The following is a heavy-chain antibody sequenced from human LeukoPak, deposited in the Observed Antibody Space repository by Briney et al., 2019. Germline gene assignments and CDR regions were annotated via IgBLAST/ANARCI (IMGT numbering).Heavy chain of an antibody. CDR1: GFTFSSYW. CDR3: ANTLYCSGGSCPPDY. CDR2: IASDGNNR. Sequence: GGSLRLSCAASGFTFSSYWMNWVGQVPGKGLGWVSRIASDGNNRDYADSVKGRFTISRDNAKNTLYLQMNSLRVEDTAVYYCANTLYCSGGSCPPDYWGQGTLVTVSS. V-gene: IGHV3-74*01. D-gene: IGHD2-15*01. J-gene: IGHJ4*02.